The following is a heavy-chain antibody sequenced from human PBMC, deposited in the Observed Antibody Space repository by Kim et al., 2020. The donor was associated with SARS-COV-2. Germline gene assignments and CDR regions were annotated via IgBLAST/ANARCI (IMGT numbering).Heavy chain of an antibody. CDR2: INPSGGST. V-gene: IGHV1-46*01. D-gene: IGHD4-17*01. CDR3: ARARGYGDYASWYYYYGMDV. J-gene: IGHJ6*02. CDR1: GYTFTSYY. Sequence: ASVKVSCKASGYTFTSYYMHWVRQAPGQGLEWMGIINPSGGSTSYAQKFQGRVTMTRDTSTSTVYMELSSLRSEDTAVYYCARARGYGDYASWYYYYGMDVCGQGTTVTVSS.